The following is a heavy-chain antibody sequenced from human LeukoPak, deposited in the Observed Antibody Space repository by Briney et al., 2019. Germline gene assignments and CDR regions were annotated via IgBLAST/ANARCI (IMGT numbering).Heavy chain of an antibody. J-gene: IGHJ4*02. V-gene: IGHV3-48*01. CDR1: GFTFSSYS. CDR2: IISTGSTT. Sequence: GESLKISCAASGFTFSSYSMNWVRQAPGKGLEWISYIISTGSTTYYADSVKGRFTISRDNANNSVSLQMSSLRAEDTAVYYCATGFWGYCSRNSCPLDNWGQGTLVTVAS. CDR3: ATGFWGYCSRNSCPLDN. D-gene: IGHD2-2*01.